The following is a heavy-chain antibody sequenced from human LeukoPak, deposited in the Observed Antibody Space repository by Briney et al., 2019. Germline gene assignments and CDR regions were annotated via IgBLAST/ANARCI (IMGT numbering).Heavy chain of an antibody. V-gene: IGHV3-30*02. CDR1: GFTFSSYG. Sequence: GGSLRLSCAASGFTFSSYGMHWVRQAPGKGLEWVAFIRYDGSNKYYADSVKGRFTISRDNSKNTLYLQMNSLRAEDTAVYYCAKDRGYSSSWYYFDYWGQGTLVTVSS. CDR2: IRYDGSNK. J-gene: IGHJ4*02. CDR3: AKDRGYSSSWYYFDY. D-gene: IGHD6-13*01.